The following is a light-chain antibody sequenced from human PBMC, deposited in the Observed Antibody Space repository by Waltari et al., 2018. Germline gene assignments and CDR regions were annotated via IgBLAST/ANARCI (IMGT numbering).Light chain of an antibody. Sequence: QSVLTQPPSVSGAPGQRVTISCIGYSPNIGAGYDVQWYQQLPGTAPKLLLYGATCRPSGVPDVFSASRCGTSVPLAITGLQPEDEAHYYCQSYDTNLRDWVFGGGTKLTVL. V-gene: IGLV1-40*01. J-gene: IGLJ3*02. CDR1: SPNIGAGYD. CDR3: QSYDTNLRDWV. CDR2: GAT.